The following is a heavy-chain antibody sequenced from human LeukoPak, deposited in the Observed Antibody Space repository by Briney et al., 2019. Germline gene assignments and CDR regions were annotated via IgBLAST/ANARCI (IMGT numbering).Heavy chain of an antibody. CDR1: GYTFSGYF. J-gene: IGHJ4*02. V-gene: IGHV1-2*06. CDR2: VNPNTGGT. Sequence: ASVKVSCKPSGYTFSGYFIHWIRQAPGQGLEWMGRVNPNTGGTTSARKFQGRVTMTSDSSIRSAYMDLSRLSLDDSAVYYCALGGSSDLEWLVDYFDHWGQGSLVLVSS. D-gene: IGHD3-3*01. CDR3: ALGGSSDLEWLVDYFDH.